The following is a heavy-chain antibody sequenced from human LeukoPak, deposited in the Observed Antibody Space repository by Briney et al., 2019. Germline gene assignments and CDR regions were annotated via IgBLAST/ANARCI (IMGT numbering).Heavy chain of an antibody. D-gene: IGHD3-16*01. J-gene: IGHJ4*02. CDR3: ARGTGRGGYNFEN. CDR1: GFTVSSNE. CDR2: ISGGST. V-gene: IGHV3-38-3*01. Sequence: GGSLRLSCAASGFTVSSNEMSWVRQAPGKGLEWVSSISGGSTYYADSRKGRFTISRDNSKNTLHLQMNSLRAEDTAVYYCARGTGRGGYNFENWGQGTLVTVSS.